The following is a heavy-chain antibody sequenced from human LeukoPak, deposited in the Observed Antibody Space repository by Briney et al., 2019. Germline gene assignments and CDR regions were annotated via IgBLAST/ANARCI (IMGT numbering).Heavy chain of an antibody. CDR3: ARAYNGYDYP. J-gene: IGHJ5*02. V-gene: IGHV4-34*01. Sequence: SETLSLTCAVYGVSFTDYYWSWVRQTPGKGLEWVGEVNHSGTTNYNPSLKSRVTISVDTSKNQFSLKVTSVTAADTALYYCARAYNGYDYPWGQGTLVTVSS. CDR1: GVSFTDYY. CDR2: VNHSGTT. D-gene: IGHD5-12*01.